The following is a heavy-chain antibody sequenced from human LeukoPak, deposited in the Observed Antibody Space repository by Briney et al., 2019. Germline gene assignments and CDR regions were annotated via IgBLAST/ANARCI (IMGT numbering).Heavy chain of an antibody. CDR3: ARTDYGDDLLGEY. J-gene: IGHJ4*02. V-gene: IGHV4-39*01. CDR2: IYYSGST. CDR1: GGSISSSSYY. D-gene: IGHD4-17*01. Sequence: ASETLSLTCTVSGGSISSSSYYWGWIRQPPGKGLEWIGSIYYSGSTYYNPSLKSRVTISVDTSKNQFSLKLSSVTAADTAVYYCARTDYGDDLLGEYWGQGTLVTVSS.